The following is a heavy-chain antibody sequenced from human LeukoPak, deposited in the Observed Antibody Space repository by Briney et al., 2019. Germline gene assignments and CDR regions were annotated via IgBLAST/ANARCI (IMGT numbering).Heavy chain of an antibody. D-gene: IGHD2-8*01. Sequence: SETLSPTCTVSGGSISSSRYYWGWIRQPPGKGLEWIGSIYYSGSTYYNPSLKSRVTITVDTSKNQFSLKVSSVTAADTAVYFCARHQYGDVMVVWGHGTTVTVSS. CDR2: IYYSGST. J-gene: IGHJ6*02. V-gene: IGHV4-39*01. CDR3: ARHQYGDVMVV. CDR1: GGSISSSRYY.